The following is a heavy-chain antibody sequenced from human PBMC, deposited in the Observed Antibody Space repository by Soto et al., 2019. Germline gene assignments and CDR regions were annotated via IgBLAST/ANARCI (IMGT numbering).Heavy chain of an antibody. D-gene: IGHD1-26*01. CDR3: ARGEGTVGATYY. V-gene: IGHV4-39*01. CDR2: IYYSGST. Sequence: SETLSLTCTVSGGSISSSSYYWGWIRQPPGKGLEWIGSIYYSGSTYYNPSLKSRVTISVDTSKNQFSLKLSSVTAAYTAVYYCARGEGTVGATYYWGQGTLVTVSS. CDR1: GGSISSSSYY. J-gene: IGHJ4*02.